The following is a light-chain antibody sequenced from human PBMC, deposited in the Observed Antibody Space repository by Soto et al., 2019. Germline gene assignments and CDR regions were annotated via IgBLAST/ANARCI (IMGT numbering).Light chain of an antibody. Sequence: EIVLTQSPGTLSLSPGERATLSCRASQSVSISYLAWYQQKPGQAPMLLIYGAASRATVIPDRFSGSGSGTDFTITISRLEPEDFAVYYCQQYGSSPSWTFGQGTKVDIK. CDR2: GAA. CDR1: QSVSISY. J-gene: IGKJ1*01. CDR3: QQYGSSPSWT. V-gene: IGKV3-20*01.